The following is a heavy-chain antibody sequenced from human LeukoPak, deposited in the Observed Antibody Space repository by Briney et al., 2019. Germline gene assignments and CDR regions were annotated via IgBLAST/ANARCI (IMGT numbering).Heavy chain of an antibody. CDR2: INWNGGST. Sequence: GGSLRLSCAASGFTFDDYGMSWVRQAPGKGLEWVSGINWNGGSTGYADSVKGRFTISRDNAKNSLYLQMNSLRAEDTAVYYCARGEALGPPRLNDYWGQGTLVSVSS. CDR3: ARGEALGPPRLNDY. D-gene: IGHD3-16*01. CDR1: GFTFDDYG. V-gene: IGHV3-20*04. J-gene: IGHJ4*02.